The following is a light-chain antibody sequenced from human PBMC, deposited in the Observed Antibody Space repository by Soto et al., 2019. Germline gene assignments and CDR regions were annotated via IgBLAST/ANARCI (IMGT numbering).Light chain of an antibody. CDR3: AAWDDSLNGHV. CDR2: TTN. J-gene: IGLJ1*01. CDR1: SSNIGTSS. Sequence: QSVLTRPYSPSRTPGQRVTISCSGSSSNIGTSSVHWFQQLPGTAPKLLISTTNQRPSGVPERFSGSKSGTSASLAISGLQSEDEADYYCAAWDDSLNGHVFGTGTKVTVL. V-gene: IGLV1-44*01.